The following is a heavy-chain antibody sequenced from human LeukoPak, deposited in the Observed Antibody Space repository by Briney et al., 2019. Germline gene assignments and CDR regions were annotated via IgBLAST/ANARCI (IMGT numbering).Heavy chain of an antibody. CDR2: INHTRSP. Sequence: SETLSLTCAVYGGSFSGYYWTWIRQPPGKGLEWIGEINHTRSPNYNPSLKSRVTISVDMSNNQFSPKLSSVTAADTAVYYCARYCGGDCRNYDAFDIWGQGTMVTVSS. J-gene: IGHJ3*02. CDR3: ARYCGGDCRNYDAFDI. V-gene: IGHV4-34*01. D-gene: IGHD2-21*02. CDR1: GGSFSGYY.